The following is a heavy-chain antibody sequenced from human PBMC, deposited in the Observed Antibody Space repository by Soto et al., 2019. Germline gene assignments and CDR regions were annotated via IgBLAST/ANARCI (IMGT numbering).Heavy chain of an antibody. CDR1: GFTFSSYG. D-gene: IGHD2-15*01. V-gene: IGHV3-33*01. CDR3: ARGVVGPVYYYYGMDV. Sequence: GGSLRLSCAASGFTFSSYGMHWVRQAPGKGLEWVAVIWYDGSNKYYADSVKGRFTISRDNSKNTLYLQMNSLRAEDTAVYYCARGVVGPVYYYYGMDVWGQGTTVTVSS. J-gene: IGHJ6*02. CDR2: IWYDGSNK.